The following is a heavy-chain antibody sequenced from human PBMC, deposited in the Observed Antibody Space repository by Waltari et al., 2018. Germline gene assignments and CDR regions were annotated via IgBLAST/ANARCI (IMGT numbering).Heavy chain of an antibody. J-gene: IGHJ4*02. Sequence: EVQLLESGGGLVQPGGSLRLSCAASGFTFSTSAMSWVRQAAGKGLDWVSVISGSGGTTYYADSVKGRFTISRDNAKNTLFLQMNSLRAEDTAVYYCAKDEYYDSTGYSPSFFDYLGQGTLVTVSS. CDR3: AKDEYYDSTGYSPSFFDY. CDR2: ISGSGGTT. CDR1: GFTFSTSA. V-gene: IGHV3-23*01. D-gene: IGHD3-22*01.